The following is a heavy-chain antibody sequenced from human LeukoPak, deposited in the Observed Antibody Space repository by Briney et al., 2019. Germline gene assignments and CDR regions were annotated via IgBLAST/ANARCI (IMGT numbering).Heavy chain of an antibody. V-gene: IGHV4-59*01. CDR3: ARAERDVDTALYYFDY. CDR2: IYYSGST. CDR1: GGSISSYY. D-gene: IGHD5-18*01. J-gene: IGHJ4*02. Sequence: SETLSLTCTVSGGSISSYYWSWIRQPPGKGLEWIGYIYYSGSTNYNPSLKSRVTISVDTSKNQFSLKLSSVTAADTAVYYCARAERDVDTALYYFDYWGQGTLVTVSS.